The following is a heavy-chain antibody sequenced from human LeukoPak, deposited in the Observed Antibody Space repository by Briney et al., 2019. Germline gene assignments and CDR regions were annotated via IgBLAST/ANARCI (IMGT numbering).Heavy chain of an antibody. V-gene: IGHV3-7*01. Sequence: GGSLRLSCAATTFTVSNYWMNWVRHAPGKGLEWVATIKHDGSEKHYVDSVEGRFTISRDNAMNSLYLQMNSLRAEDTAVYYCARDRGLSGYDLCDYWGQGTLVTVSS. CDR1: TFTVSNYW. D-gene: IGHD5-12*01. J-gene: IGHJ4*02. CDR2: IKHDGSEK. CDR3: ARDRGLSGYDLCDY.